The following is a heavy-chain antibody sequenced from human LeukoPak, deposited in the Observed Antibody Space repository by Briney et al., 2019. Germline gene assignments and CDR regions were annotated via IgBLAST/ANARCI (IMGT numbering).Heavy chain of an antibody. V-gene: IGHV1-69*05. CDR3: ARPMVRGAAIGN. D-gene: IGHD3-10*01. CDR1: GGTFSSYA. Sequence: VASVKVSCKASGGTFSSYAISWVRQAPGQGLEWMGGIIPIFGTANYAQKFQGRVTITTDESTSTAYMELSSLRAEDTAVYYCARPMVRGAAIGNWGQGTLVTVSS. J-gene: IGHJ4*02. CDR2: IIPIFGTA.